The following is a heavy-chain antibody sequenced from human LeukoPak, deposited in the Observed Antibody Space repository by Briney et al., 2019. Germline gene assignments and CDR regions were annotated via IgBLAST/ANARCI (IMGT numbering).Heavy chain of an antibody. CDR3: ARSRPYYYDSSGYSFDY. Sequence: GGSLRLSCAASGFTFSDYYMSWIRQAPGKGLEWVSYISGSGSTIYYADSVKGRFTISRDNAKNSLYLQMNSLRAEDTAVYYCARSRPYYYDSSGYSFDYWGQGTLVTVSS. CDR2: ISGSGSTI. V-gene: IGHV3-11*01. J-gene: IGHJ4*02. D-gene: IGHD3-22*01. CDR1: GFTFSDYY.